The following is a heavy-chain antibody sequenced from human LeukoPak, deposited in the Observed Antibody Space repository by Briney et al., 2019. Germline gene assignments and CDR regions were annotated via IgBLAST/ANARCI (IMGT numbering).Heavy chain of an antibody. CDR2: MNPRGGST. D-gene: IGHD1-26*01. CDR3: ARDSTPTYYSGTYYFQY. V-gene: IGHV1-46*01. J-gene: IGHJ4*02. CDR1: GYTFTGYY. Sequence: ASVKVSCKASGYTFTGYYMHWVRQAPGQGLEWKGIMNPRGGSTTYAQKFQGRVTMTRDTSTSTVYMELSSLRSEDTAVYYCARDSTPTYYSGTYYFQYWGQGTLVTVSS.